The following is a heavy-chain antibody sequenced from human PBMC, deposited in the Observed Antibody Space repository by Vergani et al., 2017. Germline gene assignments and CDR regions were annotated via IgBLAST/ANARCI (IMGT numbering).Heavy chain of an antibody. CDR1: GFTFSSYW. J-gene: IGHJ3*02. V-gene: IGHV3-7*01. CDR3: ARKSYQLLSRMLRIRPYDAFDI. CDR2: IKQDGSEK. D-gene: IGHD2-2*01. Sequence: EVQLVESGGGLVQPGGSLRLSCAASGFTFSSYWMSWVRQAPGKGLEWVANIKQDGSEKYYVDSVKGRFTISRDNAKNSLYLQMNSLRAEDTAVYYCARKSYQLLSRMLRIRPYDAFDIWGQGTMVTVSS.